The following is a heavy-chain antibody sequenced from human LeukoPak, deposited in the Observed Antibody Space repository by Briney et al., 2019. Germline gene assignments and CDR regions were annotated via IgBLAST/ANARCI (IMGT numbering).Heavy chain of an antibody. V-gene: IGHV3-13*04. CDR3: ARVLPGSGSYDY. J-gene: IGHJ4*02. CDR1: GFSFSTSD. D-gene: IGHD3-10*01. CDR2: IGTAGDT. Sequence: GGSLRLSCAASGFSFSTSDMHWVRQSTGKGLEWVSAIGTAGDTYYAASVRGRFTISREDDKSSLYLQMNNLRVGDTAVYYCARVLPGSGSYDYWGQGTLVSVSS.